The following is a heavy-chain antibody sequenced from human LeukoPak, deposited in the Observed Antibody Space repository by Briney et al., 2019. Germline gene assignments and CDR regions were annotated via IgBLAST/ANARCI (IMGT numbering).Heavy chain of an antibody. D-gene: IGHD2-15*01. Sequence: SGGSLRLSCAASGFTFSSYAMSWVRLAPGKGLEWVSAISGSGGSTYYADSVKGRFTISRDNSKNTLYLQMNSLRAEDTAVYYCAKCSGGSCYHLPFDYWGQGTLVTVSS. CDR1: GFTFSSYA. CDR3: AKCSGGSCYHLPFDY. V-gene: IGHV3-23*01. J-gene: IGHJ4*02. CDR2: ISGSGGST.